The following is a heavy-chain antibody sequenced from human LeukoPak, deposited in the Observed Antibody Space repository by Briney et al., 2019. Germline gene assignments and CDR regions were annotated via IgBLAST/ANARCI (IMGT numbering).Heavy chain of an antibody. CDR3: AKRGVVIRVILVGFHKEAYYSDS. V-gene: IGHV3-23*01. CDR2: ISGSGGST. Sequence: GGSLRLSRAVSGLTLSNYGMSWVRQAPGKGREWVAGISGSGGSTNYADSMKGRFTIYRDNPKNTLYLQMNSLTVEDTAVYFCAKRGVVIRVILVGFHKEAYYSDSWGQGALVTVSS. CDR1: GLTLSNYG. J-gene: IGHJ4*02. D-gene: IGHD3-22*01.